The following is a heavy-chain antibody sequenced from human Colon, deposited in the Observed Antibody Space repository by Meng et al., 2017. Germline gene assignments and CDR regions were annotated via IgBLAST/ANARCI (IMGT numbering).Heavy chain of an antibody. CDR3: ARIYITDGELDY. V-gene: IGHV4-39*07. J-gene: IGHJ4*02. CDR1: GGSISSSRYY. D-gene: IGHD2-2*02. CDR2: IYYSGST. Sequence: SETLSLTCTVSGGSISSSRYYWGWIRQPPGKGLEWIGSIYYSGSTYYNPSLKSRVTISVDTSKNQFSLKLSSVTAADTAVYYCARIYITDGELDYWGQGTLVTVSS.